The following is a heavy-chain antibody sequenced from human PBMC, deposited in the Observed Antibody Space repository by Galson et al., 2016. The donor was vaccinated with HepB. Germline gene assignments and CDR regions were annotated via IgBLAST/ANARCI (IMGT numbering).Heavy chain of an antibody. CDR1: GFSLTTSGVG. Sequence: PALVKPTQTLTLTCTFSGFSLTTSGVGVGWIRQPPGKALEWLALTYWDDDKRYSPSLESRLTINKDTSKNQVVLILTNMDPVDTATYHCAHSDWGSNAFDIWGQGTMVTVSS. CDR2: TYWDDDK. V-gene: IGHV2-5*02. CDR3: AHSDWGSNAFDI. J-gene: IGHJ3*02. D-gene: IGHD7-27*01.